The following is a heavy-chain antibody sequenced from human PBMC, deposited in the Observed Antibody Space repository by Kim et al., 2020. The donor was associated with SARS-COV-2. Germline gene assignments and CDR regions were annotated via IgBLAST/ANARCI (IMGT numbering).Heavy chain of an antibody. CDR2: ISDRGDTT. V-gene: IGHV3-23*01. CDR1: GFTFSGYG. D-gene: IGHD2-2*01. J-gene: IGHJ6*02. Sequence: GGSLRLSCAVSGFTFSGYGMSWVRQAPGKGLEWVSGISDRGDTTYYADSVKGRFTISRDNSKNTLYLQMNSLRDEDTAVYYCALRRRGCSSCQSYYYYGMDVWGQGTTVTVSS. CDR3: ALRRRGCSSCQSYYYYGMDV.